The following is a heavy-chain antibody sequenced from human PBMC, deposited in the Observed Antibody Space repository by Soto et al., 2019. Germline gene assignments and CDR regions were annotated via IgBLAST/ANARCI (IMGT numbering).Heavy chain of an antibody. CDR2: ISSSSSTI. J-gene: IGHJ4*02. CDR3: ARDKGKYGDGPGRFDY. D-gene: IGHD4-17*01. V-gene: IGHV3-48*01. CDR1: GFTFSSYS. Sequence: EVQLVESGGGLVQPGGSLRLSCAASGFTFSSYSMNWVRQAPGKGLEWVSYISSSSSTIYYADSVKGRFTISRDNAKNSLYLQMNGLRAEDTAVYYCARDKGKYGDGPGRFDYWGQGTLVTVSS.